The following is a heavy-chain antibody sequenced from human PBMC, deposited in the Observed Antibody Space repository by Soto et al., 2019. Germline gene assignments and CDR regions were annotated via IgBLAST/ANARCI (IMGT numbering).Heavy chain of an antibody. CDR2: INAGNGNT. CDR1: GYTFTSHA. Sequence: GVSVKVSCKASGYTFTSHAMHWVRQAPGQRLEWMGWINAGNGNTKYSQKFQGRVTITRDTSASTAYMELSSLRSEDTAVYYCARDLNGYCSSTSCYTHGAFDIWGQGTMVTVSS. J-gene: IGHJ3*02. CDR3: ARDLNGYCSSTSCYTHGAFDI. V-gene: IGHV1-3*01. D-gene: IGHD2-2*02.